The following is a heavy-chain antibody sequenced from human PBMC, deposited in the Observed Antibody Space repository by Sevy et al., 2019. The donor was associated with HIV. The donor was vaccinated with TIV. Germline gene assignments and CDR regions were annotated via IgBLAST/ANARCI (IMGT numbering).Heavy chain of an antibody. V-gene: IGHV4-34*01. Sequence: SETLSLTCAVYGGSFSGYYWSWIRQPPGKGLEWIGEINHSGSTNYNPSLKSRVTISVDTSKNQFSLKLSSVTAADTAVDYCAREPYYDFWSGYYLPPYYYYYGMDVWGQGTTVTVSS. CDR2: INHSGST. CDR3: AREPYYDFWSGYYLPPYYYYYGMDV. CDR1: GGSFSGYY. J-gene: IGHJ6*02. D-gene: IGHD3-3*01.